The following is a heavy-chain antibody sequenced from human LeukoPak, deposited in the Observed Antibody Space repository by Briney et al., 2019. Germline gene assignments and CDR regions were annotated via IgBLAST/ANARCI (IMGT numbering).Heavy chain of an antibody. V-gene: IGHV3-7*01. CDR2: IKQDGTQK. D-gene: IGHD2-2*01. J-gene: IGHJ6*02. Sequence: GGSLRLSCAASGFTFSNYWMSWVRQAPGKGLEWVADIKQDGTQKYYVDSVEGRFTISRDNAKNSLYLQMNSLRAEDTAVYYCARDFVVVVPAAMRFYYYYGMDVWGQGTTVTVSS. CDR3: ARDFVVVVPAAMRFYYYYGMDV. CDR1: GFTFSNYW.